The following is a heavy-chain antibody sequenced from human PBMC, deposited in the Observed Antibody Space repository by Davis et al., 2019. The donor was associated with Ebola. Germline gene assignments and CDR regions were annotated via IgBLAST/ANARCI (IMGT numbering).Heavy chain of an antibody. V-gene: IGHV3-9*01. D-gene: IGHD3-3*01. CDR1: GFTFDDYA. CDR3: AKSGLSFGVVKYHYGMDV. CDR2: IRWNSGSI. J-gene: IGHJ6*04. Sequence: GGSLRLSCAASGFTFDDYAMHWVRQAPGKGLEWVSGIRWNSGSIGYADSVKGRFTISSDNAKNSLYLQMNSLKAEDTAVYYCAKSGLSFGVVKYHYGMDVWGKGTTVTVSS.